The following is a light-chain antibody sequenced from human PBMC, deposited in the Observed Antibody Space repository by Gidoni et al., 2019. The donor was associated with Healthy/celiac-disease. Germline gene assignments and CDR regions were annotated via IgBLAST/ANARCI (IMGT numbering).Light chain of an antibody. V-gene: IGKV2-28*01. CDR2: LGS. CDR3: MQALQTPWT. Sequence: DIVMTQSPLSLPVTPGEPASISCRSSQSILHSNGYNYLDWYLQKPGQSPQLLIYLGSNRASGVPDRFSGSGSGTDFTLKISRVEAEDVGVYYCMQALQTPWTFGQGIKVEIK. CDR1: QSILHSNGYNY. J-gene: IGKJ1*01.